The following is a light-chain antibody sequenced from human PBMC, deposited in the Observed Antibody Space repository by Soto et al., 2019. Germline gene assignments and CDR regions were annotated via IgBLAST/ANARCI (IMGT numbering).Light chain of an antibody. J-gene: IGLJ3*02. CDR2: EVN. CDR1: SSDIGSYNL. Sequence: QSVLPQPASVSGSPGQSITISCTGTSSDIGSYNLVSWYQQHPGKAPKLMIYEVNQRPSGVSDRFSGSKSGNTASLTISGLQAGDEADYYCCSFAGSSTFWVFGGGTKLTVL. CDR3: CSFAGSSTFWV. V-gene: IGLV2-23*02.